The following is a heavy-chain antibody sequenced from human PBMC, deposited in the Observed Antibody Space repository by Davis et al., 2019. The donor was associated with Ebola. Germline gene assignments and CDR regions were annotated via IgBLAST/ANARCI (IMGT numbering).Heavy chain of an antibody. D-gene: IGHD3-10*01. CDR1: GGSFSGYY. J-gene: IGHJ6*02. Sequence: PSETLSLTCAVYGGSFSGYYWSWIRQPPGKGLEWIGEINHSGSTNYNPSLKSRVTISVDTSKNQFSLKLSSVTAADTAVYYCARGGYYGSGKIYYYYYGMDVWGQGTTVTVSS. V-gene: IGHV4-34*01. CDR3: ARGGYYGSGKIYYYYYGMDV. CDR2: INHSGST.